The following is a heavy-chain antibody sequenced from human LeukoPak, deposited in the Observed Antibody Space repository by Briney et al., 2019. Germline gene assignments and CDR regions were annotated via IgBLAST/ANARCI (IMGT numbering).Heavy chain of an antibody. CDR2: ISYDGSNK. CDR3: ARDGGGWVVYYDILTGYYRGFFGY. CDR1: GFTFSSYA. J-gene: IGHJ4*02. V-gene: IGHV3-30-3*01. D-gene: IGHD3-9*01. Sequence: GGSLRLSCAASGFTFSSYAMHWVRQAPGKGLEWVAVISYDGSNKYYADSVKGRFTISRDNSKNTLYLQMNSLRAEDTAVYYCARDGGGWVVYYDILTGYYRGFFGYWGQGTLVTASS.